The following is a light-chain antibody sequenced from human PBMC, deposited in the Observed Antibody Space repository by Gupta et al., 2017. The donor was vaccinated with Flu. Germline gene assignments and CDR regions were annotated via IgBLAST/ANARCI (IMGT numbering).Light chain of an antibody. Sequence: DIVMTQSPLSLPVTPGEPASISCRSSQSLLHSNGYNYLDWYLQKPEQSPQLLIYLGSNRASGVPDRFSGSGSGTDFTLKISRVEAEDVGIYYCMQSRQSLTFGGGTKVEIK. CDR1: QSLLHSNGYNY. CDR2: LGS. CDR3: MQSRQSLT. V-gene: IGKV2-28*01. J-gene: IGKJ4*01.